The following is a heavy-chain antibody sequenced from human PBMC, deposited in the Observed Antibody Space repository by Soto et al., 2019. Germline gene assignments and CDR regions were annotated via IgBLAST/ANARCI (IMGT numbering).Heavy chain of an antibody. Sequence: EVQLLESGGDLVQPGGSLRLSCAASGFTFSSYAMSWVRQAPGKGLAWVSTISGRGDDTYYTDSVKGRFTISRDNSKNTLYVHMNSLRAEDSAVYYCARAQPTYSSSYFDYWCQGTLVTVSS. CDR2: ISGRGDDT. D-gene: IGHD3-22*01. CDR3: ARAQPTYSSSYFDY. J-gene: IGHJ4*02. V-gene: IGHV3-23*01. CDR1: GFTFSSYA.